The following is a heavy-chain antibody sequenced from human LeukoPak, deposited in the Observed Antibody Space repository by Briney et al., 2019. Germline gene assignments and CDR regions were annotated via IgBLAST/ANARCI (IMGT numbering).Heavy chain of an antibody. CDR2: IIPIFGTA. CDR1: GGTFSGYA. D-gene: IGHD3-3*01. CDR3: ARGRYDFWSGYYQAPHNWFDP. V-gene: IGHV1-69*05. Sequence: SVKVSCKASGGTFSGYAISWVRQAPGQGLEWMGGIIPIFGTANYAQKFQGRVTITTDESTSTAYMELSSLRSKDTAVYYCARGRYDFWSGYYQAPHNWFDPWGQGTLVTVSS. J-gene: IGHJ5*02.